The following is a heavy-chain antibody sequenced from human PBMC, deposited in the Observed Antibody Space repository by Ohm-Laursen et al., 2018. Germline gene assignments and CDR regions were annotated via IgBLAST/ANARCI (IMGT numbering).Heavy chain of an antibody. CDR3: ATGLPADDAFNI. J-gene: IGHJ3*02. Sequence: SLRLSCSASGFTFNNAWMNWVRQAPGMGLEWVGRIKSKADGETTDYAAPVKDRLTISRDDSKTTLYLQMNSLKTEDTAVYYCATGLPADDAFNIWGQGTMVTVSS. CDR1: GFTFNNAW. V-gene: IGHV3-15*01. CDR2: IKSKADGETT.